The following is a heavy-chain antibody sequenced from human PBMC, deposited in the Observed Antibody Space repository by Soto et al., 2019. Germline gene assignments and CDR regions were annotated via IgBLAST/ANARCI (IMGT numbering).Heavy chain of an antibody. CDR1: GFTFSSYW. Sequence: EVQLVESGGGLVQPGGSLRLSCAASGFTFSSYWMHWVRQAPGKGLVWVSRINSDGSSTSYADSVKGRFTISRDNAKNMLYLQMNSLRAEDTAVYYCAREFANDLYYYGMDVWGQGTTVTVSS. CDR2: INSDGSST. V-gene: IGHV3-74*01. CDR3: AREFANDLYYYGMDV. J-gene: IGHJ6*02. D-gene: IGHD1-1*01.